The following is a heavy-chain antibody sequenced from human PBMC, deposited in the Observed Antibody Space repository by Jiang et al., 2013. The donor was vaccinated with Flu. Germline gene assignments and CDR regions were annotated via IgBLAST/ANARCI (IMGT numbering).Heavy chain of an antibody. V-gene: IGHV2-5*01. D-gene: IGHD4-17*01. J-gene: IGHJ5*02. CDR3: ARLVSAVTTGFFDP. CDR2: VYWNDXK. Sequence: LALVYWNDXKRYSPPLNSRLTITTDTSKNQVVLTMTSVDPVDTATYYCARLVSAVTTGFFDPWGQGILVTVSS.